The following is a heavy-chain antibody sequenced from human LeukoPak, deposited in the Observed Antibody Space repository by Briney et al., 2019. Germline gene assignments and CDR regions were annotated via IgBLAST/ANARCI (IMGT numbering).Heavy chain of an antibody. CDR3: ARGPYYDILTGLNYYYYYGMDV. Sequence: SETLSLTCTVSGGSISSYYWSWIRQPPGKGLEWIGYIYYSGSTNYNPSLKSRFTLSVDTSKNQFSLKLSSVTAADTAVYYCARGPYYDILTGLNYYYYYGMDVWGQGTTVTVSS. CDR1: GGSISSYY. D-gene: IGHD3-9*01. V-gene: IGHV4-59*01. J-gene: IGHJ6*02. CDR2: IYYSGST.